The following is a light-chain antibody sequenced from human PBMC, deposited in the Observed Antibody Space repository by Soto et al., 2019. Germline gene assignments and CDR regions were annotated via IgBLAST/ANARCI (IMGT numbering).Light chain of an antibody. Sequence: QSALTQPASVSGSPGPAITLTCTGTSSDVGSYNLVSWYQQHPRKAPKLMIYEVSKRPSGVSNRFSGSKSGNTASLTISGLQAEDEADYYCCSYAGSSTVVFGGGSKRPVL. CDR1: SSDVGSYNL. V-gene: IGLV2-23*02. J-gene: IGLJ2*01. CDR2: EVS. CDR3: CSYAGSSTVV.